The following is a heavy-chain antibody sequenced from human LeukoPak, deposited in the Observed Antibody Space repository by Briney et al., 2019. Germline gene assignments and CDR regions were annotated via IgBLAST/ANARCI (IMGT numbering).Heavy chain of an antibody. D-gene: IGHD4/OR15-4a*01. CDR2: IIPIFGTA. CDR1: GGTFSSYA. Sequence: ASVKVSCKASGGTFSSYAISWVRQDPGQGLEWMGGIIPIFGTANYAQKFQGRVTITTDESTSTAYMELSSLRSEDTAVYYCARSAESTKFDYWGQGTLVTVSS. V-gene: IGHV1-69*05. CDR3: ARSAESTKFDY. J-gene: IGHJ4*02.